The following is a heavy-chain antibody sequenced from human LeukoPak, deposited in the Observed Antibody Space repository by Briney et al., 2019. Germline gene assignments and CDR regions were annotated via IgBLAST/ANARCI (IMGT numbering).Heavy chain of an antibody. V-gene: IGHV1-2*02. CDR1: GYTFTGYY. CDR2: INPNSGGT. D-gene: IGHD5-18*01. Sequence: GASVKVSCKASGYTFTGYYMHWVRQAPGQGLEWMGWINPNSGGTNYAQKFQGRVTMTRDTSISTAYMELSSLRSEDTAVYYCAREGYSYGYYYYYYMDVWGKGTTVTISS. J-gene: IGHJ6*03. CDR3: AREGYSYGYYYYYYMDV.